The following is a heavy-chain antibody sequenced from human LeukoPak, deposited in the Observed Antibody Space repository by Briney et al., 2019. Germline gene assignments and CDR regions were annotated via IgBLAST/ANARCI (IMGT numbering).Heavy chain of an antibody. CDR3: AXXXSXXXYSXAVRFDY. J-gene: IGHJ4*02. CDR1: GYTFTGYY. D-gene: IGHD1-1*01. CDR2: INPNSGGT. V-gene: IGHV1-2*02. Sequence: ASVKVSCKASGYTFTGYYMHWVRQAPGQGLEWMGWINPNSGGTNYAQKFQGRVTMTRGTSISTAYMELSRLRSDDTAVYYCAXXXSXXXYSXAVRFDYWGQGTLVTXSS.